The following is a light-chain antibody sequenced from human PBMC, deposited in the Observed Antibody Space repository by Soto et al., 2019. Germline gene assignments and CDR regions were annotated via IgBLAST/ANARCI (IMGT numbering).Light chain of an antibody. J-gene: IGLJ2*01. CDR2: EVS. CDR3: SSYTTSSTVA. CDR1: SSDIGGYNY. V-gene: IGLV2-14*01. Sequence: QSALTQSASVXXXXXXXXXXSCTGTSSDIGGYNYVSWYQQHPDKAPKLMIFEVSNRPSGVSNRFSGSKSGNTASLTISGLLPEDEADYYCSSYTTSSTVAFGGGTKLTVL.